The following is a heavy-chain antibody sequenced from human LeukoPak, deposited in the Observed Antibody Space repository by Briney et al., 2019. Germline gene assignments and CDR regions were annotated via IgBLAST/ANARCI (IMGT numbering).Heavy chain of an antibody. D-gene: IGHD3-9*01. Sequence: GGSLRLSCAASGFTVSSNYMSWVRQAPGKGLEWVSVIYSGGSTYYADSVKGRFTISRDNSKNTLYLQMNSLRAEDTAVYYCARDSGDILTGYPFDYWGQGTLVTVSS. V-gene: IGHV3-53*01. CDR3: ARDSGDILTGYPFDY. CDR1: GFTVSSNY. CDR2: IYSGGST. J-gene: IGHJ4*02.